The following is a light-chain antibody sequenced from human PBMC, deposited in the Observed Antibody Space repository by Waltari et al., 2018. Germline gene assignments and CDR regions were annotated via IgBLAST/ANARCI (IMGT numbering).Light chain of an antibody. CDR3: QQYYSTPPT. V-gene: IGKV4-1*01. CDR2: WAC. Sequence: DIVMTQSPDSLAVSLGERATINCKSSQSLLSSSDRKNFLAWYQQKPEHSPKLLILWACTRESGVPDRLSGSGSGTDFTLTRSTLQGEDVAVYFCQQYYSTPPTFGQGTKVDIK. J-gene: IGKJ1*01. CDR1: QSLLSSSDRKNF.